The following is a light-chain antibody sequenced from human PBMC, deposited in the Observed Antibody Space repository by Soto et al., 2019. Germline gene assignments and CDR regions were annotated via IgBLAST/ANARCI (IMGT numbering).Light chain of an antibody. V-gene: IGLV2-14*01. J-gene: IGLJ1*01. CDR1: SSGVGGYNY. CDR3: SSYTSSSAFYV. CDR2: DVS. Sequence: QSVLTQPASVSGSPGQSITISCTGNSSGVGGYNYVSWYQQHPGKAPKLMIYDVSNRPSGVSNRFSGSKSGNTASLTIFGLQAEDEADYYCSSYTSSSAFYVFGTGTKVTV.